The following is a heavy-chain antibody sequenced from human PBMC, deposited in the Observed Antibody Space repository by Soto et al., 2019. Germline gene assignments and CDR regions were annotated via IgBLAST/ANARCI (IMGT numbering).Heavy chain of an antibody. J-gene: IGHJ4*02. CDR1: GFTFSSYG. Sequence: QVQLVESGGGVVQPGRSLRLSCAASGFTFSSYGMHWVRQAPGKGLEWVAVISYDGSNKYYADSVKGRFTISRDNSKNTLYLQMNSLRDEDTAVYYCAVFDFWSGYSSDYWGQGTLVTVSS. D-gene: IGHD3-3*01. CDR2: ISYDGSNK. V-gene: IGHV3-30*03. CDR3: AVFDFWSGYSSDY.